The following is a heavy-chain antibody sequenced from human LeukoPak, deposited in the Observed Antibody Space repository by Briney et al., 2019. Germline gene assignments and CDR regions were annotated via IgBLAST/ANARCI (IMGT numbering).Heavy chain of an antibody. CDR2: IYYSGST. CDR1: GGSISSGDYY. V-gene: IGHV4-30-4*08. Sequence: SQTLSPTCTVSGGSISSGDYYWSWIRQPPGKGLEWIGYIYYSGSTYYNPSLKSRVTISVDTSKNQFSLKLSSVTAADTAVYYCARDIVVVPAAIAWFDPWGQGTLVTVSS. J-gene: IGHJ5*02. D-gene: IGHD2-2*01. CDR3: ARDIVVVPAAIAWFDP.